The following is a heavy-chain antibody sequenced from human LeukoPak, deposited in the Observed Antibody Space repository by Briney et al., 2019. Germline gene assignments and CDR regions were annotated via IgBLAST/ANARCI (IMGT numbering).Heavy chain of an antibody. Sequence: PGGSLRLSCAASGFTFSSYGMHWVRQAPGKGLEWVAFMRYDGSNKYYADSVKGRFSISRDNSKNTLYLQMNSLRAEDTAVYYCAKDRIHYYYMDVWGKGTTVTVSS. CDR1: GFTFSSYG. CDR2: MRYDGSNK. J-gene: IGHJ6*03. CDR3: AKDRIHYYYMDV. V-gene: IGHV3-30*02.